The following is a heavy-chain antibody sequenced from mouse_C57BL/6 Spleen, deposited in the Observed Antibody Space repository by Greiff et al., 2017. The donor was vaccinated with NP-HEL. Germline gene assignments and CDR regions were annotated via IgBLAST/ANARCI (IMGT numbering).Heavy chain of an antibody. Sequence: EVKLQESGPGLVKPSQSLSLTCSVTGYSITSGYYWNWIRQFPGNKLEWMGYISYDGSNNYNPSLKNRISITRDTSKNQFFLKLNSVTTEDTATYDCARLHWYFDVWGTGTTVTVSS. CDR1: GYSITSGYY. CDR2: ISYDGSN. CDR3: ARLHWYFDV. J-gene: IGHJ1*03. V-gene: IGHV3-6*01.